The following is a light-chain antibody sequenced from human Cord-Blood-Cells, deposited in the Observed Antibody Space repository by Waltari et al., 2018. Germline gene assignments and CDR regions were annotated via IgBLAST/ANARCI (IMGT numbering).Light chain of an antibody. V-gene: IGLV2-14*01. CDR1: SSDVGGYNY. Sequence: QSALTQPASVSGSPGQSITISCTGTSSDVGGYNYVPWYQQHPGKAPKLMIYDVSKRPSGVPDRFSGSKSGNTASLTISGLQAEDEADYYCSSYTSSSTWVFGGGTKLTVL. J-gene: IGLJ3*02. CDR2: DVS. CDR3: SSYTSSSTWV.